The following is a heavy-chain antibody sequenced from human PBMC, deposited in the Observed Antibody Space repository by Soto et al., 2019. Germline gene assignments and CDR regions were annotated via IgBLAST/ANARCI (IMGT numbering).Heavy chain of an antibody. CDR3: ARDYYYDSSWFDP. CDR2: ISSSSSYT. CDR1: GFTFSYYY. J-gene: IGHJ5*02. D-gene: IGHD3-22*01. V-gene: IGHV3-11*06. Sequence: GGSLRLSCAASGFTFSYYYMSWIRQAPGKGLEWASYISSSSSYTNYADSVKGRFTISRDNAKNSLYLQMNSLRAEDTAVYYCARDYYYDSSWFDPWGQGTLVTVSS.